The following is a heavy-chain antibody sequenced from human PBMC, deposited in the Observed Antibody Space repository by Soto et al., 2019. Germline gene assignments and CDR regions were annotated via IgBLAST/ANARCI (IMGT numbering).Heavy chain of an antibody. Sequence: GASVKVSCKASGVAFSSYAISWVRQAPGQGLEWMGGIIPIFGTANYAQKFQGRVTITADKSTSTAYMELSSLRSEDTAVYYCARVYRPYYYYGMDVWGQGTTVTVSS. CDR1: GVAFSSYA. CDR3: ARVYRPYYYYGMDV. CDR2: IIPIFGTA. D-gene: IGHD2-2*01. J-gene: IGHJ6*02. V-gene: IGHV1-69*06.